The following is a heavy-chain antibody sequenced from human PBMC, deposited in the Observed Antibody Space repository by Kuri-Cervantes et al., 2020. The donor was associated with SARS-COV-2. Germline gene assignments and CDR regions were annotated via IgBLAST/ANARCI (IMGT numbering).Heavy chain of an antibody. CDR1: GYTFTSYY. CDR3: ARGELGISNYYYYYMDV. D-gene: IGHD7-27*01. Sequence: ASVKVSCKASGYTFTSYYVHWVRQAPGQGLEWMGIINPSGGSTSYAQKFQGRVTMTRDTSTSTVYMELSSLRSEDTAVYCCARGELGISNYYYYYMDVWGKGTTVTVSS. V-gene: IGHV1-46*01. J-gene: IGHJ6*03. CDR2: INPSGGST.